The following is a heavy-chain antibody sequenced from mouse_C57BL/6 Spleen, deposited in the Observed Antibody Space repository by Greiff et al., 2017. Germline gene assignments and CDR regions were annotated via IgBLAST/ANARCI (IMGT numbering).Heavy chain of an antibody. CDR3: AAYYDYEGGSY. Sequence: QVQLQQPGAELVKPGASVKLSCKASGYTFTSYWMHWVKQRPGQGLEWIGMIHPNSGSTNYNEKFKSKATLTVAKSSSTAYMQLSSLTSEDSAVYYCAAYYDYEGGSYWGQGTLVTVSA. D-gene: IGHD2-4*01. J-gene: IGHJ3*01. CDR2: IHPNSGST. CDR1: GYTFTSYW. V-gene: IGHV1-64*01.